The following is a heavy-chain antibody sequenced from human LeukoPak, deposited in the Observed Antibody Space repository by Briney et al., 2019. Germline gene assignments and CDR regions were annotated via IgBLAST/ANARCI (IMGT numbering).Heavy chain of an antibody. CDR2: ISGSGGTT. J-gene: IGHJ4*02. D-gene: IGHD3-16*01. Sequence: RSGGSLRLSCAASRFTFSTYDMSWVRQAPGKGLEWVSAISGSGGTTWYADSVKGRFTISRDNSKNTLFLQMNSLRADDTAVYYCTKEGRLNWGQGTVVTVSA. CDR1: RFTFSTYD. CDR3: TKEGRLN. V-gene: IGHV3-23*01.